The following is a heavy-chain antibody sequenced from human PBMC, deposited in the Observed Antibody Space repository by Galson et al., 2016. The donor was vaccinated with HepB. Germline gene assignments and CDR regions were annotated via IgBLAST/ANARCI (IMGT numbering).Heavy chain of an antibody. Sequence: TLSLTCTVSGGSISIGGYYWSWFRQHPGKGLEWIGNIYYSGSSYYNPSLQSRVLISVDTSKNQFSLRLRSMTAADTAVYYCARWDGFTAADYWGQGTLVTVSS. D-gene: IGHD6-13*01. J-gene: IGHJ4*02. CDR3: ARWDGFTAADY. V-gene: IGHV4-31*03. CDR2: IYYSGSS. CDR1: GGSISIGGYY.